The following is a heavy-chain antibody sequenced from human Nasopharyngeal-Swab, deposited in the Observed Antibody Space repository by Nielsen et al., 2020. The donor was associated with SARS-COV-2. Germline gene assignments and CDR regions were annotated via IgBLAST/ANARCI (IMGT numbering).Heavy chain of an antibody. CDR3: ARPMRPMGHYYFGMDV. V-gene: IGHV5-51*01. CDR2: IYPGDSDT. J-gene: IGHJ6*02. D-gene: IGHD1-26*01. CDR1: GYTFTSYW. Sequence: GESLKISCKGSGYTFTSYWIGWVRQMPGKGLEWMGIIYPGDSDTRYSPSFQGQVTISADKSITTAYLQWSSLKASDTAIYYCARPMRPMGHYYFGMDVWGQGTTVTVSS.